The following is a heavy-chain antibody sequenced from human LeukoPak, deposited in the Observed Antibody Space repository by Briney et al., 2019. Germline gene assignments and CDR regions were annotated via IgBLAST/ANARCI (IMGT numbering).Heavy chain of an antibody. V-gene: IGHV1-8*02. CDR3: ARVHSSDYYDSSGYLLYNWFDP. CDR1: GYTFTGYY. CDR2: MNPNSGNT. J-gene: IGHJ5*02. Sequence: ASVKVSCKASGYTFTGYYMHWVRQATGQGLEWMGWMNPNSGNTGYAQKFQGRVTMTRNTSISTAYMELSSLRSEDTAVYCCARVHSSDYYDSSGYLLYNWFDPWGQGTLVTVSS. D-gene: IGHD3-22*01.